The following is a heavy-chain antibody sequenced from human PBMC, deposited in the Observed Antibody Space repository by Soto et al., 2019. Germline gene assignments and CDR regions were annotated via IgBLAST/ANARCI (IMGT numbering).Heavy chain of an antibody. V-gene: IGHV1-18*04. CDR3: ATSYDSGFDP. CDR2: IKVDSGYT. Sequence: QLQLVQSAAEVKKPGTSVRVSCKASGYPFIKYGISWIRQAPEQGLEWMGWIKVDSGYTNYAQKFQGRVTMTTDTSSDTAFMELRSLRSDGTAVYYCATSYDSGFDPWGQGTLVSVSS. D-gene: IGHD5-12*01. CDR1: GYPFIKYG. J-gene: IGHJ5*02.